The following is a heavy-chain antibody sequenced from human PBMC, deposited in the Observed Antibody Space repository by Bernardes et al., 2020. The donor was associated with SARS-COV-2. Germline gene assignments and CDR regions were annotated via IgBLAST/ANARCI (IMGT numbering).Heavy chain of an antibody. V-gene: IGHV1-18*04. D-gene: IGHD3-10*01. CDR2: ISAYNGNT. J-gene: IGHJ6*02. CDR1: GYTFTSYG. CDR3: ARDTYYYGSGSYGGYYYGMDV. Sequence: ASVKVSCKASGYTFTSYGISWVRQSPGQGLEWMGWISAYNGNTNYAQKLQGRVTMTTDTSTSTAYMELRSLRSDDTAVYYCARDTYYYGSGSYGGYYYGMDVWGQGTTVTVSS.